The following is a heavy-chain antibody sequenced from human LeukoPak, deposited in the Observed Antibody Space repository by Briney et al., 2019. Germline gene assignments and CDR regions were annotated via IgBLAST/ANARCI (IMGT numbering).Heavy chain of an antibody. Sequence: SGTLSLTCTVSGGAISSDYRSWVRQPPGKGLEWVGYIYPSGSTNYNPSLQSRVAISVDSSKNQFSLNVRPVTAADTAVYYCARRAAPDTGGFDYWGQGTLVTVSS. D-gene: IGHD6-13*01. V-gene: IGHV4-4*09. CDR3: ARRAAPDTGGFDY. CDR2: IYPSGST. CDR1: GGAISSDY. J-gene: IGHJ4*02.